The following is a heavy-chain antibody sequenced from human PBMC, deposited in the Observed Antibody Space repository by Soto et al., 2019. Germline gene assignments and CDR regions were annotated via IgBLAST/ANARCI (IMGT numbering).Heavy chain of an antibody. V-gene: IGHV1-2*04. Sequence: ASVKVSCKASGYTFTGYYMHWVRQAPGQGLEWMGWINPNSGGTNYAQKFQGWVTMTRDTSISTAHMELSRLRSDDTAVYYCARATSAAVFDYWGQGTLVTVSS. CDR1: GYTFTGYY. CDR3: ARATSAAVFDY. D-gene: IGHD6-13*01. J-gene: IGHJ4*02. CDR2: INPNSGGT.